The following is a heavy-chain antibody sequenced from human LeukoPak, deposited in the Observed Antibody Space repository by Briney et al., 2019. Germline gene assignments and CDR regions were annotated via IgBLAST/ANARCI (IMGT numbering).Heavy chain of an antibody. CDR2: IYPGDSDT. J-gene: IGHJ3*02. CDR1: TYSFTSYW. Sequence: GESLKISCKGSTYSFTSYWIGWVRQMPGKGLEWMGIIYPGDSDTRYSPSFQGQVTISADKSISTAYLQWSSLKASDTAMYYCARLSYYYDSSGYYPYAFDIWGQGTMVTVSS. D-gene: IGHD3-22*01. CDR3: ARLSYYYDSSGYYPYAFDI. V-gene: IGHV5-51*03.